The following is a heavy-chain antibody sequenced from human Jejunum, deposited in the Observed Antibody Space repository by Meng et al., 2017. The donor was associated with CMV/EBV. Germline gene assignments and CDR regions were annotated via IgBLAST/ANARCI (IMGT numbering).Heavy chain of an antibody. Sequence: CVASDFRLKGAWMNWVRQAQGKGMEWVGRVKSASAGGAADAAAPVKGRFTVSRDDSRKTVHLQMDNLKIEDTAVYYCTTGWDQYFDFWGQGALVTVSS. V-gene: IGHV3-15*07. CDR2: VKSASAGGAA. D-gene: IGHD1-26*01. CDR3: TTGWDQYFDF. J-gene: IGHJ4*02. CDR1: DFRLKGAW.